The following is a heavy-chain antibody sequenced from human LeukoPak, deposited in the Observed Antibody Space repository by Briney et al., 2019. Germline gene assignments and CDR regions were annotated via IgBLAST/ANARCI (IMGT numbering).Heavy chain of an antibody. CDR1: GFXFNNYW. CDR3: ATSTAYAFDM. CDR2: INQDGSEK. V-gene: IGHV3-7*05. J-gene: IGHJ3*02. D-gene: IGHD5/OR15-5a*01. Sequence: GGSLRFSCAASGFXFNNYWISWVRQAPGKGLQWVAHINQDGSEKYYVDSVKGRFTISRDNAKNSVYLQMNSLRADDTAVYYCATSTAYAFDMWGQGTMVTVSS.